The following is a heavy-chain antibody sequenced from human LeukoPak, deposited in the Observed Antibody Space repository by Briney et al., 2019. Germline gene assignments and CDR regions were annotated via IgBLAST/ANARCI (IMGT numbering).Heavy chain of an antibody. Sequence: GESLKISCKGSGYSFTTYWIGWVRQMPGKGLEWMGIIYPDDSDTRYSPSFQGQVTISADKSISTAYLQWSSLKASDTAMYYCAKTLKSSSWYVDYWGQGTLVTVSS. CDR2: IYPDDSDT. CDR1: GYSFTTYW. D-gene: IGHD6-13*01. V-gene: IGHV5-51*01. J-gene: IGHJ4*02. CDR3: AKTLKSSSWYVDY.